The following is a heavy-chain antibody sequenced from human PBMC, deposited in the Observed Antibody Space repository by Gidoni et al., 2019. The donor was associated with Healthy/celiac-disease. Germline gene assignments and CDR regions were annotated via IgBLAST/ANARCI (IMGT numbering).Heavy chain of an antibody. Sequence: EVQLLESGGGLVQHGGSLRLSCAASGFPFSTHAMRWVRQAPGKGLEWVSARSGSGGSTYYADSVKGRFNISRDNSKNTLYLQMNSLRAEDTAVYYCAKGADDYYGSGSYYCFDYWGQGTLVTVSS. V-gene: IGHV3-23*01. D-gene: IGHD3-10*01. CDR1: GFPFSTHA. CDR2: RSGSGGST. J-gene: IGHJ4*02. CDR3: AKGADDYYGSGSYYCFDY.